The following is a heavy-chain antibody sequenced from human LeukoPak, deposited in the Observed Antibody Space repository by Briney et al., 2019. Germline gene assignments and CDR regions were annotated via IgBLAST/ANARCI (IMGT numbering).Heavy chain of an antibody. Sequence: ASVKVSCKASGYTFTGYYMHWVRQAPGQGLEWMGWINPNSGGTNYAQKFQGRVTMTRDTSLSTAYMELSRLRSDDTAGYCWGRGGGYCSSTSCYFAWFDPWGQGTLVTVSS. V-gene: IGHV1-2*02. CDR2: INPNSGGT. CDR3: GRGGGYCSSTSCYFAWFDP. D-gene: IGHD2-2*01. CDR1: GYTFTGYY. J-gene: IGHJ5*02.